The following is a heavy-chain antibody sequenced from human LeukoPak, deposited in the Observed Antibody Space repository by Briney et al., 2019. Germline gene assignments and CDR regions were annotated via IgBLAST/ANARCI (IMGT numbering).Heavy chain of an antibody. D-gene: IGHD3-22*01. CDR3: ARGRGYYYDPPFDY. CDR1: GGSISSDY. Sequence: PSETLSLTCTVSGGSISSDYWSWIRQPPGKGLEWIGYIYYSGSTNYNPSLKRRVSISVDTSKNQFSLKRSSVTAADTAVYYCARGRGYYYDPPFDYWGQGTLVTVSS. J-gene: IGHJ4*02. V-gene: IGHV4-59*01. CDR2: IYYSGST.